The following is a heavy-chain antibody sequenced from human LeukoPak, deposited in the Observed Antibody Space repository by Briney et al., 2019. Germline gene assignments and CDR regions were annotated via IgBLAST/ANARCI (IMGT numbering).Heavy chain of an antibody. D-gene: IGHD1-7*01. CDR1: GGSISSYY. CDR3: ARDRHAGTTSWSRYYYGMDV. CDR2: IYYSGST. Sequence: SETLSLTCTVSGGSISSYYWRWIRQPPGKGLEWIGYIYYSGSTNYNPSLKSRVTISVDTSKNQFSLKLSSVTAADTAVYYCARDRHAGTTSWSRYYYGMDVWGQGTTVTVSS. V-gene: IGHV4-59*01. J-gene: IGHJ6*02.